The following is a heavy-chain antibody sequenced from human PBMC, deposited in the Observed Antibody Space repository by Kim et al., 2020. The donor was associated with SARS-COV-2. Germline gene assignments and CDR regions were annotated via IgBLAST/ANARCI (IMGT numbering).Heavy chain of an antibody. CDR2: ISSSGSTI. CDR1: GFTFSDYY. D-gene: IGHD6-19*01. V-gene: IGHV3-11*01. CDR3: ARETTYSSGWQGGPDRYFDL. J-gene: IGHJ2*01. Sequence: GGSLRLSCAASGFTFSDYYMSWIRQAPGKGLEWVSYISSSGSTIYYADSVKGRFTISRDNAKNSLYLQMNSLRAEDTAVYYCARETTYSSGWQGGPDRYFDLWGRGTLVTVSS.